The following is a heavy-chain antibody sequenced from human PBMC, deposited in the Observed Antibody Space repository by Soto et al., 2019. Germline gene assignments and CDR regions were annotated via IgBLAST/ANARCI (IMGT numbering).Heavy chain of an antibody. CDR1: GGTFSSYG. J-gene: IGHJ6*02. D-gene: IGHD3-22*01. Sequence: QVQLVQSGAEVKNPGSSVKVSCKASGGTFSSYGISWVRQAPEQGLEWMGGIIPSFGTANYAQKLEGRVTITADESTSTAYKDLSTLTSADTALYFCAGGYYHDSSGPSHYYYYGMDVWGQGTTVTVSS. CDR3: AGGYYHDSSGPSHYYYYGMDV. CDR2: IIPSFGTA. V-gene: IGHV1-69*01.